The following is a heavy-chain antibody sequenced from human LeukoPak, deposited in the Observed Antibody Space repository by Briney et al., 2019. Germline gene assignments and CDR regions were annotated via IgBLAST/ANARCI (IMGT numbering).Heavy chain of an antibody. CDR1: GFTFSSYW. V-gene: IGHV3-7*01. CDR3: ARDTIERGYCSGGSCPNVYYYYYGMDV. Sequence: GGSLRLSCVASGFTFSSYWMSWVRQAPGKGLEWVANIKQDGSEKYYVDSVKGRFTISRDNAKNSLYLQMNSLRAEDTAVYYCARDTIERGYCSGGSCPNVYYYYYGMDVWGQGTTVTVSS. J-gene: IGHJ6*02. CDR2: IKQDGSEK. D-gene: IGHD2-15*01.